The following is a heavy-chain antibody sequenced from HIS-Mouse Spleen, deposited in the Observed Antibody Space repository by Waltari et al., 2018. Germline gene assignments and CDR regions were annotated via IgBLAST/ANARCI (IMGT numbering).Heavy chain of an antibody. D-gene: IGHD6-6*01. Sequence: QVQLQQWGAGLLKPSETLSLTCAVYGGSFSGYYWSWIRQPPGKGLVWIVEISHSGSTNSNPSLRCRVTISVDTSKNQFSLKLSSVTAADTAVYYCARGLAARFDYWGQGTLVTVSS. CDR3: ARGLAARFDY. J-gene: IGHJ4*02. CDR2: ISHSGST. V-gene: IGHV4-34*01. CDR1: GGSFSGYY.